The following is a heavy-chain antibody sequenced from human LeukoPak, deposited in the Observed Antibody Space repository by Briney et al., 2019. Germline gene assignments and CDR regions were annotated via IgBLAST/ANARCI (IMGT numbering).Heavy chain of an antibody. D-gene: IGHD5-18*01. CDR3: AKSDVDTTHSY. V-gene: IGHV3-30*18. J-gene: IGHJ4*02. CDR1: GFTFSSYG. CDR2: ISYDGSNK. Sequence: GRSLRLSCAASGFTFSSYGMHWVRQAPGKGLEWVAVISYDGSNKYYADSVKGRFTISRDNSKNTLYLQVNSLRAEDTAVYYCAKSDVDTTHSYWGQGTLVTVSS.